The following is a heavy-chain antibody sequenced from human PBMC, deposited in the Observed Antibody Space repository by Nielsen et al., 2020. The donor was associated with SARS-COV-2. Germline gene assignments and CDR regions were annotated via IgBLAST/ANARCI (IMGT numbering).Heavy chain of an antibody. V-gene: IGHV4-31*03. CDR2: IYYSGST. CDR3: ARGRKKSLMDV. CDR1: GGSISSSSYY. J-gene: IGHJ6*04. Sequence: SETLSLTCTVSGGSISSSSYYWGWIRQHPGKGLEWIGYIYYSGSTYYNPSLKSRVTISVDTSKNQFSLKLSSVTAADTAVYYCARGRKKSLMDVWGKGTTVTVSS.